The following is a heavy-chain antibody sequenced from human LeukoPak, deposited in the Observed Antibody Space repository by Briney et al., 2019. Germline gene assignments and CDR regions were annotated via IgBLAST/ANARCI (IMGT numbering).Heavy chain of an antibody. CDR2: IYHSGST. CDR1: GYSISSGYY. V-gene: IGHV4-38-2*01. D-gene: IGHD6-13*01. CDR3: ARHRDGYQFDY. Sequence: PSETLSLTCAVSGYSISSGYYGGWIRQPPGKGLEWIGSIYHSGSTYYNPPLKSRVTISVDTSKNQFSLKLSSVTAADTAVYYCARHRDGYQFDYWGQGTLVTVSS. J-gene: IGHJ4*02.